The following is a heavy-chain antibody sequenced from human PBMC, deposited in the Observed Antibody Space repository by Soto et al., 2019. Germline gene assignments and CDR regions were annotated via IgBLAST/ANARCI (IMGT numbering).Heavy chain of an antibody. CDR1: GFTFSSYS. CDR3: ARVPASSGWYGGMDV. V-gene: IGHV3-21*01. D-gene: IGHD6-19*01. J-gene: IGHJ6*02. CDR2: ISSSSSYI. Sequence: PGGSLRLSCASSGFTFSSYSMNWVRQAPGKGLEWVSSISSSSSYIYYADSVKGRFTISRDNAKNSLYLQMNSLRAEDTAVYYCARVPASSGWYGGMDVWGQGTTVTVS.